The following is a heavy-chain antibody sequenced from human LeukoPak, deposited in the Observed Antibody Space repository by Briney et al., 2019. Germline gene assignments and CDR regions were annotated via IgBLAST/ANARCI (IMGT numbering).Heavy chain of an antibody. CDR2: IYYSGST. CDR3: ARGVVIAPQTFDY. CDR1: GDSISSYY. J-gene: IGHJ4*02. D-gene: IGHD2-21*01. V-gene: IGHV4-59*01. Sequence: SETLSLTCAVSGDSISSYYWSWIRQPPGKGLGWIGYIYYSGSTNYNPSLKSRVTISVDTSKNQFSLKLSSVTAADTAVYYCARGVVIAPQTFDYWGQGTLVTVSS.